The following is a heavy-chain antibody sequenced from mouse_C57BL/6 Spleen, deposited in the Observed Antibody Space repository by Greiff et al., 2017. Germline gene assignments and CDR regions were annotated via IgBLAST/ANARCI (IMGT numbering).Heavy chain of an antibody. V-gene: IGHV2-6-1*01. Sequence: VQLQESGPGLVAPSQSLSITCTVSGFSLTSYGVHWVRQPPGKGLEWLVVIWSDGSTTYNSALKSRLSISKDNSKSQVFLKMNSLQTDDTAMYYCARHPYDYDGGNWYIDVWGTGTTVTVSS. J-gene: IGHJ1*03. CDR2: IWSDGST. D-gene: IGHD2-4*01. CDR3: ARHPYDYDGGNWYIDV. CDR1: GFSLTSYG.